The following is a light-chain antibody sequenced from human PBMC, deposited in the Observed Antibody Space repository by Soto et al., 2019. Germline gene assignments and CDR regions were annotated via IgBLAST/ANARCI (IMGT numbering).Light chain of an antibody. J-gene: IGKJ1*01. Sequence: DIQMTQSPSSLSASVGDRVTITCRASQGIRNDLGWYQQKPGKATKSLIYAASSLPSVVPSRLRGSGAGTEFTLTIRSREPEDFVTVYCPQHNSSPRTFGQGTKVEIK. CDR3: PQHNSSPRT. CDR1: QGIRND. V-gene: IGKV1-17*01. CDR2: AAS.